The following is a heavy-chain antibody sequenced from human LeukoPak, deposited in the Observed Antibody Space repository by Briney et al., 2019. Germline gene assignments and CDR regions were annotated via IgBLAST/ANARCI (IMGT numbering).Heavy chain of an antibody. D-gene: IGHD4-23*01. CDR2: IYPGDSDT. CDR1: GYRFTNYW. J-gene: IGHJ3*02. CDR3: ASPIAPYDYGGNSGAFDI. Sequence: RGESLKISCKGSGYRFTNYWIGWVRQMPGKGLEWMGIIYPGDSDTRYSPSFQGQVTISADKSISTAYLQWSSLKASDTAMYYCASPIAPYDYGGNSGAFDIWGQGTMVTVSS. V-gene: IGHV5-51*01.